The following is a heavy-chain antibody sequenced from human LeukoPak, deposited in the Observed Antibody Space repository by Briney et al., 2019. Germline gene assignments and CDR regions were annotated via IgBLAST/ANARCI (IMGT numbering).Heavy chain of an antibody. Sequence: GGSLRLSCAASGFTFSSYWMHWVRQAPGKGLVWVSRINSDGSSTSYADSVKGRFTISRDNAKNTLYLQMNSLRAEDTAIYFCARDRAWGSYDCWGQGTLVIVSS. CDR1: GFTFSSYW. CDR3: ARDRAWGSYDC. CDR2: INSDGSST. V-gene: IGHV3-74*01. D-gene: IGHD7-27*01. J-gene: IGHJ4*02.